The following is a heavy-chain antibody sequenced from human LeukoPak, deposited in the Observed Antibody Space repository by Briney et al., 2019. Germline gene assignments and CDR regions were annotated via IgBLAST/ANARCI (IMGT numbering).Heavy chain of an antibody. J-gene: IGHJ5*02. CDR1: GYTFTGYY. Sequence: ASVKVSCKASGYTFTGYYMHWVRQAPGQGLEWMGWINPNSGGTNYAQKFQGRVTMTRDTSISTAYMELSRLRSDDTAVYYCARPFYDFWSGYYPWFDPWGQGPLVTVSS. CDR3: ARPFYDFWSGYYPWFDP. V-gene: IGHV1-2*02. D-gene: IGHD3-3*01. CDR2: INPNSGGT.